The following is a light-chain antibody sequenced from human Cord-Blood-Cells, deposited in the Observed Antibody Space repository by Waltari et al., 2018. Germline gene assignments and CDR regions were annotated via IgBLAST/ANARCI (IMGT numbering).Light chain of an antibody. Sequence: EIVLTQSPGTLSLSPGERATLSCRASPSVSSSYLAWYQQKPGQAPRRLIYGASSRATGIPDRFSGSGSGTDFTLTISRLEPEDCAVYYCQQYGSSPWTFGQGTKVEIK. V-gene: IGKV3-20*01. CDR1: PSVSSSY. J-gene: IGKJ1*01. CDR2: GAS. CDR3: QQYGSSPWT.